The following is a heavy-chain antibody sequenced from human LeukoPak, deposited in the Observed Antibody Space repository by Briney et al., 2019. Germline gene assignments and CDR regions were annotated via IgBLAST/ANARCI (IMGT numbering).Heavy chain of an antibody. CDR3: ANGPHYNILTGFYKVRSHLDY. D-gene: IGHD3-9*01. CDR1: GFSFSSNS. CDR2: IRYDGSKK. V-gene: IGHV3-30*02. J-gene: IGHJ4*02. Sequence: GGSLRLSCAASGFSFSSNSMHWVRQAPGKGLEWVAFIRYDGSKKYYADSVKGRFTISRDNSKNTLYLQMNSLRAGDTAMYYCANGPHYNILTGFYKVRSHLDYWGQGTLVTVSS.